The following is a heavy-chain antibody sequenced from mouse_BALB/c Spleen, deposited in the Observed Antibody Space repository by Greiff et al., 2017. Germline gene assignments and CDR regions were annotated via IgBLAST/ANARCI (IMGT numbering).Heavy chain of an antibody. CDR2: ISSGSSTI. CDR1: GFTFSSFG. D-gene: IGHD2-4*01. V-gene: IGHV5-17*02. CDR3: ARSRDYDGYFDV. Sequence: EVKLMESGGGLVQPGGSRKLSCAASGFTFSSFGMHWVRQAPEKGLEWVAYISSGSSTIYYADTVKGRFTISRDNPKNTLFLQMTSLRSEDTAMYYCARSRDYDGYFDVWGAGTTVTVSS. J-gene: IGHJ1*01.